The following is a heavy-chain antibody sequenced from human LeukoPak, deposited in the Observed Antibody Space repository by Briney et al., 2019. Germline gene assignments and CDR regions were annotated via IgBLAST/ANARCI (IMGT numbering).Heavy chain of an antibody. Sequence: GGSLRLSCAASGFTFSSYAMHWVRQAPGKGLEWVAVISYDGSNKYYADSVKGRFTISRDNSKNTLYLQMNSLRAGDTAVYYCARESGSYLYGYAFDIWGQGTMVTVSS. CDR1: GFTFSSYA. CDR3: ARESGSYLYGYAFDI. CDR2: ISYDGSNK. D-gene: IGHD1-26*01. J-gene: IGHJ3*02. V-gene: IGHV3-30*03.